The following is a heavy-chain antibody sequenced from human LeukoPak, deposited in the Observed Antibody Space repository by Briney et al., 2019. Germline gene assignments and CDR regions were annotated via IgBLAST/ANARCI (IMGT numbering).Heavy chain of an antibody. CDR3: ARGGYYYDSSGYYLFYY. CDR2: IYSDGTT. CDR1: GFTVSTNY. Sequence: GGSLRLSCAASGFTVSTNYMSWVRQTPGKGLEWVSIIYSDGTTYYTDSVKGRFTISRDNSKNTLYLQMNSLRAEDTAVYYCARGGYYYDSSGYYLFYYWGQGTLVTVSS. J-gene: IGHJ4*02. D-gene: IGHD3-22*01. V-gene: IGHV3-66*01.